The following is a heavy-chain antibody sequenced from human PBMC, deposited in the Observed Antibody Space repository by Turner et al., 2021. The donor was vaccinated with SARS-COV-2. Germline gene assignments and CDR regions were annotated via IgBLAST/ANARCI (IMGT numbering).Heavy chain of an antibody. J-gene: IGHJ5*02. CDR3: ASRRGGSSAYNP. V-gene: IGHV4-39*01. D-gene: IGHD3-16*01. CDR1: SSSTNTSPYY. Sequence: QLQLQESGPGLVKPSAALSVTCTISSSSTNTSPYYCSWIRQRPGKGLEWIGNIHYSGSTYYNPSLKSRIIISIDTSKNQFSLQVTSVTAADTAIYYCASRRGGSSAYNPWGQGTLVAVSS. CDR2: IHYSGST.